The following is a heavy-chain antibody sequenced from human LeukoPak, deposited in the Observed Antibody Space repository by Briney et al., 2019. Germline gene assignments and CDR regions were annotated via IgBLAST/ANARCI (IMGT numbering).Heavy chain of an antibody. CDR3: ARDTRSYDTSGYYYFDY. CDR2: IYSDGTT. D-gene: IGHD3-22*01. CDR1: GASTTSYY. Sequence: PSETLSLTCSVSGASTTSYYWNWIRQAPGKGLEWIGYIYSDGTTSYRPSLRSRVTISIDTSRNQFSLKLSSVTAADAAVYYCARDTRSYDTSGYYYFDYWGQGALVTVSS. V-gene: IGHV4-59*01. J-gene: IGHJ4*02.